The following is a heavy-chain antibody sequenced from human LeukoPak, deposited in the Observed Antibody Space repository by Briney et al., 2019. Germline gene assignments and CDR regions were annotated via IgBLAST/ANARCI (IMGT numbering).Heavy chain of an antibody. CDR1: GFTFSTYG. J-gene: IGHJ4*02. D-gene: IGHD1-26*01. CDR2: IWYDGTYK. CDR3: ARYSGSYGLDY. V-gene: IGHV3-33*01. Sequence: GGSLRLSCAASGFTFSTYGMHWVRQAPGKGLEWVAVIWYDGTYKYYADSVKGRFTISRDNSKNTLTLQMDTLRAEDTAVYYCARYSGSYGLDYWGLGTLVIVSS.